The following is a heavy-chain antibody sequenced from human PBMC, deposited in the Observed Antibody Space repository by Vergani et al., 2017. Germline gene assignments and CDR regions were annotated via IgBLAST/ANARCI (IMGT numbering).Heavy chain of an antibody. V-gene: IGHV3-7*03. CDR1: GFTFSSYW. CDR2: IKHDGSEK. Sequence: EVQLVESGGGLVQPGGSLRLSCAASGFTFSSYWMSWVRPAPGKGLEWVANIKHDGSEKYYVDSVKGRFTISRDNAKNSLYLQMNSLRAEDTAVYYCARERTSRHGSGSYYLDYWGQGTLVTVSS. CDR3: ARERTSRHGSGSYYLDY. J-gene: IGHJ4*02. D-gene: IGHD3-10*01.